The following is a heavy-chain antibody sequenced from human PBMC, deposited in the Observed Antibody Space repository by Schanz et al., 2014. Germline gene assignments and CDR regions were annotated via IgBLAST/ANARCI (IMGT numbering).Heavy chain of an antibody. CDR2: INPSGGST. Sequence: QVQLVQSGAEVKKPGASVKVSCKAFGYSFTSYYIHWVRQAPGQGLEWMATINPSGGSTSFAQKFQGRVPMTRATSTSTVYMNLSSLTSADTAVYYCARGFLASGGKTFDCWGQGTLVTVSS. D-gene: IGHD1-26*01. CDR3: ARGFLASGGKTFDC. J-gene: IGHJ4*02. CDR1: GYSFTSYY. V-gene: IGHV1-46*01.